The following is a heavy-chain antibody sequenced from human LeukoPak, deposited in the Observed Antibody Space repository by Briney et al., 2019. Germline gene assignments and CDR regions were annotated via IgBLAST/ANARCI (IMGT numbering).Heavy chain of an antibody. Sequence: GASVKVCCKASGGTFSSYAISWVRQAPGQGLEWMGGIIPIFGTANYAQKFQGRVTITTDESTSTAYMELSSLRSEDTAVYYCARGNCSSTSCYLWFDPWGQGTLVTVSS. CDR2: IIPIFGTA. CDR3: ARGNCSSTSCYLWFDP. V-gene: IGHV1-69*05. J-gene: IGHJ5*02. CDR1: GGTFSSYA. D-gene: IGHD2-2*01.